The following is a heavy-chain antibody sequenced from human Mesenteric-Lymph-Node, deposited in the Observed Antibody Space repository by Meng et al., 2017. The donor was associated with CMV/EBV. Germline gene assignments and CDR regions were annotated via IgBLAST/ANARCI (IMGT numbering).Heavy chain of an antibody. J-gene: IGHJ4*02. V-gene: IGHV3-30*04. CDR3: ARGPQVPELWLLGFGGG. CDR2: ISYDGSNK. Sequence: GESLKISCAASGFTFSSYAMHWVRQAPGKGLEWVAVISYDGSNKYYADSVKGRFTISRDNSKNTLYLQMNSLRAEDTAVYYCARGPQVPELWLLGFGGGWGQGTLVTVSS. D-gene: IGHD5-18*01. CDR1: GFTFSSYA.